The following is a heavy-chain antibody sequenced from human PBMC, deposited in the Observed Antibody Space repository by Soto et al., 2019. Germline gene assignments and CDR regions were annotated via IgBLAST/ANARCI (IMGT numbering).Heavy chain of an antibody. Sequence: GGSLRLSCAASGFTFSSYSMNWVRQAPGKGLEWVSYISSSSSTIYYADSVKGRFTISRDNAKNSLYLQMNSLRAEDTAVYYCARFYDFWRRNSHYMDVWGKGTTVTVSS. CDR1: GFTFSSYS. CDR3: ARFYDFWRRNSHYMDV. V-gene: IGHV3-48*01. D-gene: IGHD3-3*01. CDR2: ISSSSSTI. J-gene: IGHJ6*03.